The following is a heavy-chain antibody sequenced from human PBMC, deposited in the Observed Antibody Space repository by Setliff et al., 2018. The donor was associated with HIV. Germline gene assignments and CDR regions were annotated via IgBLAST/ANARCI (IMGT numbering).Heavy chain of an antibody. V-gene: IGHV4-39*01. Sequence: PSETLSLTCTVSGDSVTSETYCWGWIRQPPEKGLEWIGSSCYSRTTYYNSSLKSRATLSVDTPRNQRSLKLSSVTAADTAVYYCVRSGYYWNASPSFWGHGTLVTVSS. CDR2: SCYSRTT. CDR3: VRSGYYWNASPSF. D-gene: IGHD1-1*01. CDR1: GDSVTSETYC. J-gene: IGHJ4*01.